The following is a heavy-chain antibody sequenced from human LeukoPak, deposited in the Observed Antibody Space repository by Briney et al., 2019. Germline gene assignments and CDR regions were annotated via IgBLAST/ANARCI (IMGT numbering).Heavy chain of an antibody. J-gene: IGHJ5*02. CDR2: IYHSGTT. CDR3: ARHWRGPAPNWFDP. CDR1: GYSISSAYY. Sequence: PSETLSLTCTVSGYSISSAYYWVWIRQPPGKGLEWIGTIYHSGTTYYNPSLKSRVAISVDTSKNQFSLKLRSVTAADTAVYYCARHWRGPAPNWFDPWGPGTLVTVSS. D-gene: IGHD2-2*01. V-gene: IGHV4-38-2*02.